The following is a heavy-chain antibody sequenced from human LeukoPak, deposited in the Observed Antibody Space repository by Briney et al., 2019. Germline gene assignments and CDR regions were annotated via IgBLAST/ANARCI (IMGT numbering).Heavy chain of an antibody. D-gene: IGHD3-3*01. CDR3: AKDKDFDYYYGMDV. J-gene: IGHJ6*02. Sequence: GGSLRLSCAASGFTFDDYAVHWVRQAPGKGLEWVSGISWNSGSIGYADSVKGRFTISRDNAKNSLYLQMNSLRAEDTALYYCAKDKDFDYYYGMDVWGQGTTVTVSS. CDR1: GFTFDDYA. V-gene: IGHV3-9*01. CDR2: ISWNSGSI.